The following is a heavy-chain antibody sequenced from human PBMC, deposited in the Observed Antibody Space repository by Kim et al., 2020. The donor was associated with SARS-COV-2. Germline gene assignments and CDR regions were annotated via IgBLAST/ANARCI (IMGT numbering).Heavy chain of an antibody. V-gene: IGHV6-1*01. Sequence: SQTLSLTCAISGDSVSSNSAAWNWIRQSPSRGLEWLGRTYYRSKWYNDYAISVKSRITINPDTSKKQFSLQLNSVTPEDTAVYCCTRDLRDWSSRGCRSINYYGMDVWGQGTTVTVSS. J-gene: IGHJ6*02. CDR1: GDSVSSNSAA. CDR3: TRDLRDWSSRGCRSINYYGMDV. CDR2: TYYRSKWYN. D-gene: IGHD2-2*01.